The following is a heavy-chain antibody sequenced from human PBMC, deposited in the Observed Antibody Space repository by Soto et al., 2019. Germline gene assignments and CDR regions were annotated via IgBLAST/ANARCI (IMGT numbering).Heavy chain of an antibody. CDR2: IYYSGST. J-gene: IGHJ4*02. Sequence: SETLSLTCTVSGGSISSSSYYWGWIRQPPGKGLEWIGSIYYSGSTYYNPSLKSRVTISVDTSKNQFSLKLSSVTAADTAVYYCARLVGWFGELGYFDYWGQGTLVTVSS. V-gene: IGHV4-39*01. D-gene: IGHD3-10*01. CDR3: ARLVGWFGELGYFDY. CDR1: GGSISSSSYY.